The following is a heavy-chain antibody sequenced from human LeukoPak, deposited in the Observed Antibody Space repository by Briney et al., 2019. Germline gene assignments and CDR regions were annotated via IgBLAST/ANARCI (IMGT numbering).Heavy chain of an antibody. CDR1: GGSISSYY. Sequence: SETLSLTCTVSGGSISSYYWGWIRQAPGKGLEWIGTIYHSGSSYYNPSLKSRVTISLDTSKNQFSLKLSSVTAADTAVYFCASTITVTTDYWGQGTLVTVSS. V-gene: IGHV4-38-2*02. D-gene: IGHD4-17*01. J-gene: IGHJ4*02. CDR3: ASTITVTTDY. CDR2: IYHSGSS.